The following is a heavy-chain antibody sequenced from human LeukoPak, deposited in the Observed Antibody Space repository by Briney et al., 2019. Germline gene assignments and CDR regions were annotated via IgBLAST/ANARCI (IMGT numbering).Heavy chain of an antibody. V-gene: IGHV1-18*01. CDR1: GYTFTSYD. J-gene: IGHJ4*02. CDR2: ISAYNGNT. Sequence: ASVKVSCKASGYTFTSYDISWVRQAPGQGLEWMGWISAYNGNTNYAQKLQGRVTMTTDTSTSTAYMDLRSLRSDDTAVYYCARSRSGYDPFDYWGQGTLVTVSS. D-gene: IGHD5-12*01. CDR3: ARSRSGYDPFDY.